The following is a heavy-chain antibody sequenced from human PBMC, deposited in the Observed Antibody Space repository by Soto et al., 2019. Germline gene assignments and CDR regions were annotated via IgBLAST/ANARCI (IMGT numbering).Heavy chain of an antibody. CDR2: IFPREFDV. CDR3: ATLVSLQQPIDS. Sequence: GEYLKISCQTSGYTSTNYWIGWVRPMPGGGLEWLGLIFPREFDVRYSPSFEGQATISADRSTATALLQRRSLEDSNSGLYFWATLVSLQQPIDSWGQGTPVTVSS. J-gene: IGHJ5*01. V-gene: IGHV5-51*01. CDR1: GYTSTNYW. D-gene: IGHD3-16*01.